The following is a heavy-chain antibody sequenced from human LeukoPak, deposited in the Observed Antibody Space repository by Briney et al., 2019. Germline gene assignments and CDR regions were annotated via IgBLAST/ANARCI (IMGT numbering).Heavy chain of an antibody. Sequence: GASVKVSCKASGYTFTSYGISWVRQAPGQGLEWMGWISAYNGNTNYAQKLQGRVTMTTDTSTSTAYMELKSLRSDDTAVYYCARDQNMIVVPILGGFDYWGQGTLVTVSS. D-gene: IGHD3-22*01. CDR3: ARDQNMIVVPILGGFDY. V-gene: IGHV1-18*01. CDR1: GYTFTSYG. J-gene: IGHJ4*02. CDR2: ISAYNGNT.